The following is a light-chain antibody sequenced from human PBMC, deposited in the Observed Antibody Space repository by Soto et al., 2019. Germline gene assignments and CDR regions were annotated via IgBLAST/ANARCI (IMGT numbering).Light chain of an antibody. CDR1: RAINIY. Sequence: DVQMTQAPSSLSASVGDRVSITCRTSRAINIYLNWVQQKPGEAPNLLIYTISTLQSGVPSRFSGSGSGTHFTLTITNPQPEDSATYYCQQGNEAPFTFGQGTRLEI. V-gene: IGKV1-39*01. CDR3: QQGNEAPFT. CDR2: TIS. J-gene: IGKJ5*01.